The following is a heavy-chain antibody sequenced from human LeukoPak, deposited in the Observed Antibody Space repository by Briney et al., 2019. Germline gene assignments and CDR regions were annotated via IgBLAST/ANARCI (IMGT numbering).Heavy chain of an antibody. J-gene: IGHJ4*02. CDR2: ISYDGSNK. CDR3: ARDLDTDTAMVSFDY. D-gene: IGHD5-18*01. Sequence: GGSLRLSCAASGFTFSSYGMHWVRQAPGKGLEWVAVISYDGSNKYYADSVKGRFTISRDNSKNTLYLQMNSLRAEDTAVYYCARDLDTDTAMVSFDYWGQGTLVTVSS. CDR1: GFTFSSYG. V-gene: IGHV3-30*03.